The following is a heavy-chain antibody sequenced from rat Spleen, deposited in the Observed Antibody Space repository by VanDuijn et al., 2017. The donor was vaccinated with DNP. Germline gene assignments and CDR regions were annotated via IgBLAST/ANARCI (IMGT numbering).Heavy chain of an antibody. Sequence: EVQLVESGGGLVQPGRSLKLSCAASGFTFSDYNMVWVRQAPKQGLEWVATINYDGTTTSYRDSVKGRFTISRDNAKSTLYLQMNSLRSEDMATYYCVRWNSGHFDYWGQGVMVTVSS. J-gene: IGHJ2*01. CDR1: GFTFSDYN. CDR3: VRWNSGHFDY. V-gene: IGHV5-7*01. CDR2: INYDGTTT. D-gene: IGHD4-3*01.